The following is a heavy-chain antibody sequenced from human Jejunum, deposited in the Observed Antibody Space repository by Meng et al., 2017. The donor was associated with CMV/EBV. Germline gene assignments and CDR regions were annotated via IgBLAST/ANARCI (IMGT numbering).Heavy chain of an antibody. D-gene: IGHD3-10*01. CDR1: GGSISPYY. V-gene: IGHV4-59*01. Sequence: SIVSGGSISPYYWCWSRQPPGKGLEWIGYVSYSARTSYNPSLKSRVTISVDTPTHQFSLKLTSVTAADTAVYFCARRWEGVTWFDYWGQGMLVTVSS. J-gene: IGHJ4*02. CDR3: ARRWEGVTWFDY. CDR2: VSYSART.